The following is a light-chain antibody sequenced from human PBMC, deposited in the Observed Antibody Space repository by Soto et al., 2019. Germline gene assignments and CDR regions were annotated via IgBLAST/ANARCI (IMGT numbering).Light chain of an antibody. J-gene: IGLJ3*02. CDR2: DVS. Sequence: QSALTQPASVSGSPGQSITISCTGTSSDVGGYNYVSWYQQHPGKAPKLMICDVSNRPSGVSNRFSGSNSGNTASLTISGLHAEDEADYYCSSYTSSSTGVFGGGTKLTVL. CDR3: SSYTSSSTGV. CDR1: SSDVGGYNY. V-gene: IGLV2-14*03.